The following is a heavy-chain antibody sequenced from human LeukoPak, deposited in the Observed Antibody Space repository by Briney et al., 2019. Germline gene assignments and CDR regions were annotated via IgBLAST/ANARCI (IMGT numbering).Heavy chain of an antibody. Sequence: GGSLRLSCTSSGFTVSSTYISWVRQAPRKGLEWVSVIYSGGSTYYADSVKGRFTISRDNSKNTLYLQMNSLRAEDTAVYYCAREIPPLYYYYGMDVWGQGTTVTVSS. V-gene: IGHV3-53*01. J-gene: IGHJ6*02. CDR3: AREIPPLYYYYGMDV. CDR2: IYSGGST. CDR1: GFTVSSTY.